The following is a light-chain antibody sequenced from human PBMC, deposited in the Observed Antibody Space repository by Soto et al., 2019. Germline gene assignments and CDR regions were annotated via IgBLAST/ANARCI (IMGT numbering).Light chain of an antibody. Sequence: AIQMTQFPSSLSASVGDGVTITCRASQGIRNDLGWYQQKPGKAPELLIYAASSLQSGVPSRFSGSGADTDFTLTISSLQPEDSATYYCLQGSNYPWTFGQGTKVEIK. V-gene: IGKV1-6*01. CDR2: AAS. CDR1: QGIRND. J-gene: IGKJ1*01. CDR3: LQGSNYPWT.